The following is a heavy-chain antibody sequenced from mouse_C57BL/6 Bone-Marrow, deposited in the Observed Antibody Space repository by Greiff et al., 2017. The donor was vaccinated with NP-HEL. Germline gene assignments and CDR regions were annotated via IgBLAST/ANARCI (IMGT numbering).Heavy chain of an antibody. CDR2: IYPGDGDT. CDR1: GYAFSSYW. D-gene: IGHD1-1*01. V-gene: IGHV1-80*01. CDR3: ARYYGSSYYFDY. J-gene: IGHJ2*01. Sequence: VQLQQSGAELVKPGASVKISCKASGYAFSSYWMNWVKQRPGKGLEWIGQIYPGDGDTNYNGKFKGKASLTADKSSSTAYMQLSSLTSEDSAVYFCARYYGSSYYFDYWGQGTTLTVSS.